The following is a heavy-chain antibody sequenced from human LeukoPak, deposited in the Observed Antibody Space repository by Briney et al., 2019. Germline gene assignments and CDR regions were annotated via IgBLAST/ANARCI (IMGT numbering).Heavy chain of an antibody. CDR2: INTNTGNP. D-gene: IGHD3-9*01. Sequence: ASVKVSCKASGYTFTSYAMNWVRQAPGQGLEWMGWINTNTGNPTYAQGFTGRFVFSLDTSVSTAYLQISSLKAEDTAVYYCARDLRSDWLLLEDGNDAFDIWGQGTMVTVSS. V-gene: IGHV7-4-1*02. J-gene: IGHJ3*02. CDR3: ARDLRSDWLLLEDGNDAFDI. CDR1: GYTFTSYA.